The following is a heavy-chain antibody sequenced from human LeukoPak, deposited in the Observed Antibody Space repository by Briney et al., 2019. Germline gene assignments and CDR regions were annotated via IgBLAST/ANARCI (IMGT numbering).Heavy chain of an antibody. Sequence: SETLSLTCAVYGWSFNSYYWWCISQPPGGWRVWMVETNYRGGTTDNTSSMGRVPVSVVMSKNHFSVELTAVTAADRAVYYCAREGATPHGLQGCWSQGNLLTVP. V-gene: IGHV4-34*01. CDR3: AREGATPHGLQGC. D-gene: IGHD1-26*01. CDR1: GWSFNSYY. J-gene: IGHJ4*02. CDR2: TNYRGGT.